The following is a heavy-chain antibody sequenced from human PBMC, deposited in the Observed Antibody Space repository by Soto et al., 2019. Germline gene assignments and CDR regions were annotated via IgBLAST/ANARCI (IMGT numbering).Heavy chain of an antibody. D-gene: IGHD3-22*01. CDR3: AKDMMPYYDSSGTNWFDP. CDR1: VFTFISYA. Sequence: PGWSLRLSCASSVFTFISYAMSWVRQAPGKGREWVSAISGSGGSTYYADFVKGRFTISRDNSKNTLYLQMNSLRAEDTAVYYCAKDMMPYYDSSGTNWFDPWGQGTLVT. V-gene: IGHV3-23*01. J-gene: IGHJ5*02. CDR2: ISGSGGST.